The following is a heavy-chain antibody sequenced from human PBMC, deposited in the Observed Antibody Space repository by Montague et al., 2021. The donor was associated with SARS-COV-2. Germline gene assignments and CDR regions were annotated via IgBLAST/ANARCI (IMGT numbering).Heavy chain of an antibody. Sequence: SETLSLTCTVSGGSISSYYWSWIRQPPGKGLEWIGYIYYSGSTNYNPSLKSRVTISVDTSKNQFFLKLSSVTAADTAVYYCARDSHSSSWATPYWYFDLWGRGTLVTVSS. J-gene: IGHJ2*01. CDR2: IYYSGST. CDR3: ARDSHSSSWATPYWYFDL. V-gene: IGHV4-59*01. D-gene: IGHD6-13*01. CDR1: GGSISSYY.